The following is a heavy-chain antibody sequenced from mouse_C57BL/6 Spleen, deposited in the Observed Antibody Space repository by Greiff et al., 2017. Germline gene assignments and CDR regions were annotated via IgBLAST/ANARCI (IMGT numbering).Heavy chain of an antibody. CDR2: ISSGSSTT. Sequence: EVQRVESGGGLVKPGGSLKLSCAASGFTFSDYGMHWVRQAPEKGLEWVAYISSGSSTTYYADTVKGRFTISRDNAKNTLFLQMTSLRSEDTAMYYCARGSPYYAMDYWGQGTSVTVSS. V-gene: IGHV5-17*01. CDR3: ARGSPYYAMDY. J-gene: IGHJ4*01. CDR1: GFTFSDYG.